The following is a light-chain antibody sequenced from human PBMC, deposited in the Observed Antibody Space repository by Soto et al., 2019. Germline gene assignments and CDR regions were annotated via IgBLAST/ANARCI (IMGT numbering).Light chain of an antibody. CDR3: QQYNSYWT. CDR2: DAS. CDR1: QTISSW. J-gene: IGKJ1*01. Sequence: DIQMTQSPSTLSGSVGDTVTIICRASQTISSWLAWYQQKPGKAPKLLIYDASSLESGVPSRISGGGSGTEFTLTISSLQPDDFATYYCQQYNSYWTFGQGTKVDIK. V-gene: IGKV1-5*02.